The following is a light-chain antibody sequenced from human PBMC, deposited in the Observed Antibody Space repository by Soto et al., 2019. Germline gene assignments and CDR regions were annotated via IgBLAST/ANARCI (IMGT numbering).Light chain of an antibody. V-gene: IGLV1-44*01. CDR1: SSNIGSNT. CDR3: AAWDDSLNGVV. CDR2: SNN. Sequence: QSVLTQPPSASGTPGQRVTISCSGSSSNIGSNTVNWYQQLPGTAPKLLIYSNNQRRSGVPDRFSVSKSGTSASLAISGLQSEDEADYYCAAWDDSLNGVVFGGGTKLTVL. J-gene: IGLJ2*01.